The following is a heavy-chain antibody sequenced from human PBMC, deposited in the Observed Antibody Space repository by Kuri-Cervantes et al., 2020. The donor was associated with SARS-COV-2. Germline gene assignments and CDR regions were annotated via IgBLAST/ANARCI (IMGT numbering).Heavy chain of an antibody. J-gene: IGHJ4*02. V-gene: IGHV3-23*01. CDR3: AKAPRPHWDGGNSGDY. CDR1: GFTFSSYA. Sequence: GGSLRLSCAASGFTFSSYAMSWVRQAPGKGLGWVSAISGSGGSTYYAGSVKGRFTISRDNSKNTLYLQMNSLRAEDTAVYYCAKAPRPHWDGGNSGDYWGQGTLVTVSS. CDR2: ISGSGGST. D-gene: IGHD4-23*01.